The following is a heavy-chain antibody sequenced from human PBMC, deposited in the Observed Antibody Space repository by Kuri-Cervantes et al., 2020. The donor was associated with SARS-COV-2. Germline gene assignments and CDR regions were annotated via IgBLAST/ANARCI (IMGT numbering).Heavy chain of an antibody. CDR3: AGHAPSILRFLQWTQPAHNFDY. CDR2: VYYSGTT. CDR1: GGSISSQSYY. V-gene: IGHV4-39*01. J-gene: IGHJ4*02. Sequence: SETLSLTCTVSGGSISSQSYYWGWIRQPPGKGLEWIGSVYYSGTTYYNPSLKSRVTISLDTSKNQLSLNLNSVTAADTAVFYCAGHAPSILRFLQWTQPAHNFDYWGQGTLVTVSS. D-gene: IGHD3-3*01.